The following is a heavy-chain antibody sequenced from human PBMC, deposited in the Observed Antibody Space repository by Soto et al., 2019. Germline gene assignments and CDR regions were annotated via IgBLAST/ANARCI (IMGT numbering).Heavy chain of an antibody. Sequence: GGSLRLSCAASGFTFSDYYMSWIRQAPGKGLEWVSYISSSGSTIYYADSVKGRFTISRDNAKNSLYLQMNSLRSEDTAVYYCARGPCSSTSCKTAMDVWGKGTTVTVSS. D-gene: IGHD2-2*01. CDR2: ISSSGSTI. V-gene: IGHV3-11*01. J-gene: IGHJ6*03. CDR3: ARGPCSSTSCKTAMDV. CDR1: GFTFSDYY.